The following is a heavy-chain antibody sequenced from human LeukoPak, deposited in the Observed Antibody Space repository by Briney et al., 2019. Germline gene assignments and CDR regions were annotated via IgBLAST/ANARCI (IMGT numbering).Heavy chain of an antibody. J-gene: IGHJ4*02. D-gene: IGHD3-10*01. Sequence: ASVKVSCKASGGTFSSYAISWVRQAPGQGLEWMGGIIPIFGTANYAQKFQGRVTMTRDTSTSTVYMELSSLRSEDTAVYYCARPSRAPGFGDPTGPIDYWGQGTLVTVSS. CDR2: IIPIFGTA. V-gene: IGHV1-69*05. CDR3: ARPSRAPGFGDPTGPIDY. CDR1: GGTFSSYA.